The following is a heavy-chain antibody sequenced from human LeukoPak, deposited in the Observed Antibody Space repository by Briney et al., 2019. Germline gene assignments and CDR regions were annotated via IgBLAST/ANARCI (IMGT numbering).Heavy chain of an antibody. V-gene: IGHV1-24*01. J-gene: IGHJ4*02. Sequence: ASVKVSCTVSGYTLTELSMHWVRQAPGKGLEWMGGFDPEDGETIYAQKFQGRVTMTEDTSTDTAYMELSSLRSEDTAVYYCATGTTYYYDSSGYYAHWGQGTLVTVSS. D-gene: IGHD3-22*01. CDR1: GYTLTELS. CDR3: ATGTTYYYDSSGYYAH. CDR2: FDPEDGET.